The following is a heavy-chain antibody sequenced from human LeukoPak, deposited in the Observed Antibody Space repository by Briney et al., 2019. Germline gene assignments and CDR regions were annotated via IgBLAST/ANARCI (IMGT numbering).Heavy chain of an antibody. D-gene: IGHD6-6*01. V-gene: IGHV4-39*07. CDR1: EFSVGSNY. J-gene: IGHJ4*02. Sequence: GSLRLSCAASEFSVGSNYMTWVRQAPGKGLEWIGSIYYSGSTYYNPSLKSRVTISVDTSKNQFSLKLSSVTAADTAVYYCAREYSSSSYADYWGQGTLVTVSS. CDR2: IYYSGST. CDR3: AREYSSSSYADY.